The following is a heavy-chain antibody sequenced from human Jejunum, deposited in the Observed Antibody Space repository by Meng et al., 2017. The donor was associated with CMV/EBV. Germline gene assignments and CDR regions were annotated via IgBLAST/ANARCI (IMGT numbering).Heavy chain of an antibody. J-gene: IGHJ4*02. Sequence: CKASGYALPNYAMDWVRQAPRRGLEWVGVLNSNTRNPMYAPGFTDRFVFSLDTSVNTAYLQINSLRAKDTAMYFCTKKYLSGSGIDYWGQGTLVHRLL. CDR1: GYALPNYA. V-gene: IGHV7-4-1*02. CDR2: LNSNTRNP. D-gene: IGHD3-10*01. CDR3: TKKYLSGSGIDY.